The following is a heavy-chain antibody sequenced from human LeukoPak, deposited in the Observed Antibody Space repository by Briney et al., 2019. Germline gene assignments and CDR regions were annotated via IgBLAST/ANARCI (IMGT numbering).Heavy chain of an antibody. V-gene: IGHV2-5*02. CDR2: IYWDDDK. CDR1: GFSLSTSGVG. J-gene: IGHJ4*02. Sequence: SGPTLVNPTQTLTLTCTFSGFSLSTSGVGGGWIRQPPGKALEWLAHIYWDDDKRYSPSLKSRLTITKDTSKNQVVLTMTNMDPVDTATYYCARQRGVLLWFGYDYWGQGTLVTVSS. CDR3: ARQRGVLLWFGYDY. D-gene: IGHD3-10*01.